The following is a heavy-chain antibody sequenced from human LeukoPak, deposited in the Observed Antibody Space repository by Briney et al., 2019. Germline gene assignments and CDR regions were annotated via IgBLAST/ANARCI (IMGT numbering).Heavy chain of an antibody. CDR3: ARVTPGSSVAGTFDY. CDR1: GYTFTSYG. Sequence: ASVKVSCKASGYTFTSYGISWVRQAPGQGLEWMGWISVYNGNTNYAQKFQGRVTMTRDTSTSTVYMELSSLRSEDTAVYYCARVTPGSSVAGTFDYWGQGTLVTVSS. D-gene: IGHD6-19*01. J-gene: IGHJ4*02. V-gene: IGHV1-18*01. CDR2: ISVYNGNT.